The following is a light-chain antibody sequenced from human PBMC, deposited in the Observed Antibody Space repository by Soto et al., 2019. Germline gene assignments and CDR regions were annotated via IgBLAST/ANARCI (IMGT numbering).Light chain of an antibody. CDR3: ATWDDSLNAAV. Sequence: QSVLTQPPSLSGTPGQRVTISSSGSTSNIAGNTVHWYQHLPETAPKLLIYIDDQRPSGVPDRFSGSKSGTSASLAISGLQSEDEADYYCATWDDSLNAAVFGGGTQLTVL. J-gene: IGLJ7*01. CDR1: TSNIAGNT. CDR2: IDD. V-gene: IGLV1-44*01.